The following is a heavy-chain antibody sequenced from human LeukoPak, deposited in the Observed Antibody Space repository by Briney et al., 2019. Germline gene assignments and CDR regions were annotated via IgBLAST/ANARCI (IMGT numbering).Heavy chain of an antibody. CDR1: GYTFTSYG. CDR3: ARVFNDFWSGYYGMDV. Sequence: ASVKVSCKASGYTFTSYGISWVRQAPGQGLEWMGWISAYNGNTNYAQKLQGRVTMTTDTSTSTAYMELWSLRFDDTAVYYCARVFNDFWSGYYGMDVWGQGTTVSVSS. D-gene: IGHD3-3*01. V-gene: IGHV1-18*01. J-gene: IGHJ6*02. CDR2: ISAYNGNT.